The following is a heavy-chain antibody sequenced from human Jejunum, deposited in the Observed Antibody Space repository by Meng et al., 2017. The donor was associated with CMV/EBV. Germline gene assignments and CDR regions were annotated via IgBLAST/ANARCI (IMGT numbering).Heavy chain of an antibody. V-gene: IGHV4-4*07. Sequence: QGLRKESGPGLVKSSETLSLTCFVSAGPISGYYWSWIRQPAGKGLEWIGRIYTSGSTHYNPSLKSRLTMSVDLAKNQISLKLSSVTAADTAVYYCARESGSYYWFDPWGQGTLV. D-gene: IGHD1-26*01. CDR1: AGPISGYY. J-gene: IGHJ5*02. CDR3: ARESGSYYWFDP. CDR2: IYTSGST.